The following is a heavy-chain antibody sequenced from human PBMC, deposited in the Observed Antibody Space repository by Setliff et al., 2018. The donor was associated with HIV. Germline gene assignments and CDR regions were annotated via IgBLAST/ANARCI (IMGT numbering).Heavy chain of an antibody. J-gene: IGHJ6*03. CDR2: IYHSGST. Sequence: NPSETLSLTCTVSGYSISSGYYWGWIRQPPGKGLEWIGSIYHSGSTYNNPSLKSRVTISVDTSKNQFSLKLRSVTAADTAVYYCARVSCSSWYSIPRYYYYSMDVWGNGTTVTVSS. D-gene: IGHD6-13*01. V-gene: IGHV4-38-2*02. CDR1: GYSISSGYY. CDR3: ARVSCSSWYSIPRYYYYSMDV.